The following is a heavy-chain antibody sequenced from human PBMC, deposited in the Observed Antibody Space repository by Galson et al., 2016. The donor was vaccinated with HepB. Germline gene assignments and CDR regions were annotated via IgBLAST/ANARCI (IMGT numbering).Heavy chain of an antibody. Sequence: SLRLSCAAAGFTFGSSAMGWVRPAPGKGLERVSAISGSGGSTYYADPVKGRFTISRDNSKNTLFLQMDSLRVEDTAVYYCAKHGDNWGSYFDYWGQETLVTVSS. CDR3: AKHGDNWGSYFDY. D-gene: IGHD4-23*01. J-gene: IGHJ4*02. CDR1: GFTFGSSA. CDR2: ISGSGGST. V-gene: IGHV3-23*01.